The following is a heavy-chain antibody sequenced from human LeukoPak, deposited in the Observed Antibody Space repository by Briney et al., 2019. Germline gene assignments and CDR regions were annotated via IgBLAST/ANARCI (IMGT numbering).Heavy chain of an antibody. V-gene: IGHV3-7*01. CDR3: ASQDHTVTTGLWYFDL. J-gene: IGHJ2*01. CDR2: IKKDGSEK. D-gene: IGHD4-17*01. CDR1: GFTFSSYA. Sequence: TGGSLRLSCAASGFTFSSYALHWVRQAPGKGLEWVANIKKDGSEKYYVDSVKGRFTISRDNAKTSLYLQMNSLRAEDTAVYYCASQDHTVTTGLWYFDLWGRGTLVTVSS.